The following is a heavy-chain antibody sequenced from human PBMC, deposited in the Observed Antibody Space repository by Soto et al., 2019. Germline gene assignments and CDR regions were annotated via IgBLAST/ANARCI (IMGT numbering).Heavy chain of an antibody. J-gene: IGHJ1*01. CDR1: GFTVSSNY. V-gene: IGHV3-66*01. Sequence: EVQLVESGGGLVQPGGSLRLSCAASGFTVSSNYMSWVRQAPGKGLEWVSVIYSGGSTYYADSVKGRFTISRDNSKNTRYLQMNSLRAEDTAVYYCARDMVRGLYPEYFQHWGQGTLVTFSS. D-gene: IGHD3-10*01. CDR3: ARDMVRGLYPEYFQH. CDR2: IYSGGST.